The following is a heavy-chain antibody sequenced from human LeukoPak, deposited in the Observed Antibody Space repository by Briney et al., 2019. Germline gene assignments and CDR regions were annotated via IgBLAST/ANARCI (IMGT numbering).Heavy chain of an antibody. V-gene: IGHV1-8*01. CDR1: GYTFTSYD. J-gene: IGHJ4*02. CDR2: MNPNSGNT. D-gene: IGHD3-22*01. CDR3: ARGRSRTYYYDSSGPSRY. Sequence: ASVKVSCKASGYTFTSYDINWVRQATGQGLKWMGWMNPNSGNTGYAQKFQGRVTMTRNTSISTAYMELSSLRSEDTAVYYCARGRSRTYYYDSSGPSRYWGQGTLVTVSS.